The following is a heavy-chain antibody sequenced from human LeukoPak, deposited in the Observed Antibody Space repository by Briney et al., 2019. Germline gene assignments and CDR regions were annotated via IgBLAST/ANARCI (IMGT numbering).Heavy chain of an antibody. V-gene: IGHV5-51*01. CDR1: GYSFTNYW. D-gene: IGHD2-2*01. CDR2: IYPGDSDT. J-gene: IGHJ3*02. Sequence: GESLQISCKASGYSFTNYWFGWVRQMPGKGLEWMGNIYPGDSDTRYSPSFQGQVTTSADKSISTAYLQWSSLKASDTAMYYCARLDRADCSSKRCSRGSGGFDIWGQGTMVTVSS. CDR3: ARLDRADCSSKRCSRGSGGFDI.